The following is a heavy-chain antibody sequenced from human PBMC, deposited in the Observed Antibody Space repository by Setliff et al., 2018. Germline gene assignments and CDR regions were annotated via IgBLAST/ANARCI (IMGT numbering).Heavy chain of an antibody. CDR3: ARDRYYNSWSGTSITAPHDAFDI. CDR1: GYTFNNYF. D-gene: IGHD3-3*01. CDR2: FHPYSGHT. V-gene: IGHV1-46*02. Sequence: ASVKVSCKASGYTFNNYFLHWVRQAPGQGLEWMGRFHPYSGHTNYAQKFQGRVTMTRDTSTSTVYMEVSSLRSEDTAVYYCARDRYYNSWSGTSITAPHDAFDIWGQGTMVTVSS. J-gene: IGHJ3*02.